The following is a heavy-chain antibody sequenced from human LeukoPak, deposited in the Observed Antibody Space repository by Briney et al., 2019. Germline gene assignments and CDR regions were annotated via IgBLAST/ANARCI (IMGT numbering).Heavy chain of an antibody. CDR3: ARSGSSWYRFDY. CDR2: VSGSGSIT. V-gene: IGHV3-23*01. D-gene: IGHD6-13*01. CDR1: GFTFSGYA. J-gene: IGHJ4*02. Sequence: PGGSLRLSCEASGFTFSGYAMSWVRQAPGKGLEWVSVVSGSGSITYSADSVKGRFSISRDNSKSTLFLQMNSLRAEDTAVYYCARSGSSWYRFDYWGQGTLVTVS.